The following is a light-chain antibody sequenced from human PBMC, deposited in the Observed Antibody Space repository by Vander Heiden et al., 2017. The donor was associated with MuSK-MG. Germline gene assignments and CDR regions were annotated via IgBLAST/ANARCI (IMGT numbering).Light chain of an antibody. J-gene: IGKJ1*01. CDR3: QQLDSYPRT. Sequence: DIQLTQSPSFVSASVGDRIILTCRASQAINSFVAWYQQKPGTAPKLLIYGASTLHTGVPSRFSGSGSGTDFTLTISSLQPEDFATYYCQQLDSYPRTFGQGTKVEIK. V-gene: IGKV1-9*01. CDR2: GAS. CDR1: QAINSF.